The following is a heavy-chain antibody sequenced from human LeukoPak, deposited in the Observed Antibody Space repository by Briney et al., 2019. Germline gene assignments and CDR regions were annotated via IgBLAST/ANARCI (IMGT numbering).Heavy chain of an antibody. CDR2: ISYDGSNK. Sequence: PGGSLRLSCAASGFTFSSYAMHWVRQAPGKGLEWVAVISYDGSNKYYADSVKGRFTISRDNSKNTLYLQMNSLRAEDTAVYYCAREHIVVVVAATPTDAFDIWGQGTMVTVSS. J-gene: IGHJ3*02. CDR1: GFTFSSYA. CDR3: AREHIVVVVAATPTDAFDI. D-gene: IGHD2-15*01. V-gene: IGHV3-30*04.